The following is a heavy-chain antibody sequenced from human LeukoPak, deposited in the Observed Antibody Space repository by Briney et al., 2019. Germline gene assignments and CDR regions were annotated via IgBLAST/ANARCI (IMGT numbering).Heavy chain of an antibody. J-gene: IGHJ4*02. CDR1: GFTFNDYY. V-gene: IGHV3-11*04. Sequence: GGSLRLSCVASGFTFNDYYMGWIRQAPGKGLEWVSYISSSSSTIYYADSVKGRFTISRDNAKNSLYLQMNSLRAEDTAVYYCARERSSTEGYFDYWGQGTLVTVSS. CDR2: ISSSSSTI. D-gene: IGHD6-13*01. CDR3: ARERSSTEGYFDY.